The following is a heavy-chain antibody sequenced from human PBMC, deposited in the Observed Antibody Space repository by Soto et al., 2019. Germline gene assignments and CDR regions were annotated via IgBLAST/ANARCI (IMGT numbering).Heavy chain of an antibody. Sequence: QLQLQESGSGLVKPSQTLSLTCAVSGGSISSGGYSWSWIRQPPGKGLEWIGYIYHSGSTYYKPSLKVQVTITVDRTKNQCTLKRSTVTAADTAVYDCARGRSSYFDYWGQGTLVTVSS. D-gene: IGHD2-2*01. CDR3: ARGRSSYFDY. J-gene: IGHJ4*02. CDR1: GGSISSGGYS. CDR2: IYHSGST. V-gene: IGHV4-30-2*01.